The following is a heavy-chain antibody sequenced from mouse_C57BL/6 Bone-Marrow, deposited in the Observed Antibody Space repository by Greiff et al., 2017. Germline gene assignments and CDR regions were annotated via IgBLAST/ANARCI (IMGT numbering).Heavy chain of an antibody. J-gene: IGHJ4*01. Sequence: EVQLKESGAELVKPGASVKLSCTASGFNIKDYYMHWVKQRTEQGLEWIGRIDPEDGETKYAPKFQGKATITADTSSNTAYLQLSSLTSEDTAVYYCASPFYDSLYYYAMDYWGQGTSVTVSS. CDR3: ASPFYDSLYYYAMDY. D-gene: IGHD2-4*01. CDR2: IDPEDGET. V-gene: IGHV14-2*01. CDR1: GFNIKDYY.